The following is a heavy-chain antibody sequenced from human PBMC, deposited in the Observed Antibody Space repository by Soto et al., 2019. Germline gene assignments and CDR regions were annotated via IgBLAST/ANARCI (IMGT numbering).Heavy chain of an antibody. V-gene: IGHV3-23*01. Sequence: EVRLLESGGGLVQPGGSLRLSCAASGFSFRSYVMSWVRLAPGKGLEWVSTVTGGSSTTYYPDSVKGRFTISRDNSQNMLYLEMNSLRAEDTAVYYCAKVQQWMGNFYFDDWRQGTLVTVSS. CDR1: GFSFRSYV. J-gene: IGHJ4*02. D-gene: IGHD6-19*01. CDR2: VTGGSSTT. CDR3: AKVQQWMGNFYFDD.